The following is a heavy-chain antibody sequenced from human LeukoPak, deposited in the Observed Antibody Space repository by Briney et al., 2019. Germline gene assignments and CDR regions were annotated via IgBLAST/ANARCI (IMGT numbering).Heavy chain of an antibody. V-gene: IGHV4-30-2*01. Sequence: PSQTLSLTCTVSGGSISSGGYYWSWIRQPPGKGLEWIGYIYHSGSTYYNPSLKSRVTISVDRSKNQFSLKLSSVTAADTAVYYCARDFLDLGDIWSGFVWGKGTTVTVSS. CDR1: GGSISSGGYY. CDR3: ARDFLDLGDIWSGFV. CDR2: IYHSGST. D-gene: IGHD3-3*01. J-gene: IGHJ6*04.